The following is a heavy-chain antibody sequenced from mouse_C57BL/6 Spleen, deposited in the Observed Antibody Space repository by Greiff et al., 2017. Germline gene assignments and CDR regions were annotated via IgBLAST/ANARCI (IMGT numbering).Heavy chain of an antibody. CDR3: ARREITTVVADY. CDR2: IDPSDSYT. J-gene: IGHJ2*01. Sequence: VQLQQPGAELVRPGTSVKLSCKASGYTFTSYWMPWVKQRPGQGLEWIGVIDPSDSYTNYNQKFKGKATLTVDTSSSTAYMQLSSLTSEDSAVYYCARREITTVVADYWGQGTTLTVSS. CDR1: GYTFTSYW. D-gene: IGHD1-1*01. V-gene: IGHV1-59*01.